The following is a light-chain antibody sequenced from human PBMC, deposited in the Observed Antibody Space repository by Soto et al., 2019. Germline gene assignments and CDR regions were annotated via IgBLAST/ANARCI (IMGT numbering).Light chain of an antibody. J-gene: IGKJ1*01. CDR1: QSISHNY. CDR3: QLYSGSPWT. Sequence: IVLTQSPGTLSLSPGERATLSCRASQSISHNYLAWYQQEPGQAPRLLIHVVSIRATGIPDRFSGSGSGKDFTLSISRLEPEDFAVYYCQLYSGSPWTFGQGTKVEIK. V-gene: IGKV3-20*01. CDR2: VVS.